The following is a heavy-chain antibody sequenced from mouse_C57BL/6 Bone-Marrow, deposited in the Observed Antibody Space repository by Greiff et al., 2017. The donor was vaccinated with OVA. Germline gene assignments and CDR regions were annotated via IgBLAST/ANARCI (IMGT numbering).Heavy chain of an antibody. CDR1: GFNIKNTY. CDR3: ARGGTVVAKGDFFAY. V-gene: IGHV14-3*01. CDR2: IDPANGNT. D-gene: IGHD1-1*01. Sequence: EVQLQQSVAELVRPGASVKLSCTASGFNIKNTYMHWVKQRPEQGLEWIGRIDPANGNTKYAPKFQGKATITADTSSNTAYLQLSSLTTEDTAIYDWARGGTVVAKGDFFAYWGQGTLVTVSA. J-gene: IGHJ3*01.